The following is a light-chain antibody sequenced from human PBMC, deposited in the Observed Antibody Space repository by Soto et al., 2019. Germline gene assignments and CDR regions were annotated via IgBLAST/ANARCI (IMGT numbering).Light chain of an antibody. CDR1: SSDVGGYNF. J-gene: IGLJ1*01. CDR3: SSSADSNNYV. Sequence: QSALTQPPSASGSPGQSVTISCSGTSSDVGGYNFVSWYQQHPGKAPKFLIYEVRKRPSGVPARFSGSKSGNTASLTISGLQAEDEADYYCSSSADSNNYVFGTGTKLTVL. CDR2: EVR. V-gene: IGLV2-8*01.